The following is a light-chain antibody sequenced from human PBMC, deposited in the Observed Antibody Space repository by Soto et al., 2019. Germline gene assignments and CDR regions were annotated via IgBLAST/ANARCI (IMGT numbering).Light chain of an antibody. CDR3: RSYTTIGSLV. CDR2: AVT. V-gene: IGLV2-14*01. J-gene: IGLJ1*01. Sequence: QPVLTEPSSGSGSPGQSITISCTGTIDDIGYYNYVSWYQHHPGKAPKLIIYAVTNRPSGVSTRFSGSKSANTASLTISGLQADDEADYYCRSYTTIGSLVFGAGTKVTVL. CDR1: IDDIGYYNY.